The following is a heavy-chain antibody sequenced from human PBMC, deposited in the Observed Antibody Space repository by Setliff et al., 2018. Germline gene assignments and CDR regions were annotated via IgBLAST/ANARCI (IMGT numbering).Heavy chain of an antibody. CDR1: GVSINSLSW. CDR2: IYRDGNS. J-gene: IGHJ4*02. CDR3: AKGGGRYHSDS. V-gene: IGHV4-4*02. D-gene: IGHD1-1*01. Sequence: PSETLSLTCAVSGVSINSLSWWSWVRQSPGKGLEWIGEIYRDGNSNFNPSVHYSPSLKSRVTMSIDKSNNKFSLKLTSVTAADTAVYDCAKGGGRYHSDSWGQGILVTVSS.